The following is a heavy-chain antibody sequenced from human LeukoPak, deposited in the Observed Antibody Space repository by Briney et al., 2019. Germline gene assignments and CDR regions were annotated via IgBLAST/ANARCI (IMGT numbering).Heavy chain of an antibody. Sequence: GGSLRLSCAASGFTFSSYSMNWVRQAPGKGLEWVSYISSSSSTIYYADSVKGRFTISRDNAKNSLYLQMNSLGAEDTAVYYCARDTSSSWYSFDYWGQGTLVTVSS. V-gene: IGHV3-48*01. D-gene: IGHD6-13*01. CDR3: ARDTSSSWYSFDY. CDR1: GFTFSSYS. CDR2: ISSSSSTI. J-gene: IGHJ4*02.